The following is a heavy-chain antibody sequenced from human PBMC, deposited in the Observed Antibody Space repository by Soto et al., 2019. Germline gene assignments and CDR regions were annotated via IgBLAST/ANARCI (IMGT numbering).Heavy chain of an antibody. Sequence: PGGSLRLSCEASGFSFSNYDMHWVRQGTGTRLEWVSAIGTTGDTHYPDSVKGRFTISRENAKNSLYLQMNSLTAGDTAVYYCGRSPKGYYSGMDVWGQGTTVTVS. V-gene: IGHV3-13*01. D-gene: IGHD3-22*01. CDR3: GRSPKGYYSGMDV. CDR1: GFSFSNYD. J-gene: IGHJ6*02. CDR2: IGTTGDT.